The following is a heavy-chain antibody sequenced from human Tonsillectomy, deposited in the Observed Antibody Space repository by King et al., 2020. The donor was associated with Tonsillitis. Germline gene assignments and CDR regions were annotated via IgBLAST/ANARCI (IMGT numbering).Heavy chain of an antibody. D-gene: IGHD2-2*01. V-gene: IGHV1-18*01. Sequence: VQLVESGAEVKKPGASVKVSCKASGYTFTSYGISWVRQAPGQGLEWMGWISAYNGNTNYPQKLQGRVTMTTDTSTSTAYMELRSLRSDDTAVYYCARDLIDCSSTSWLCDWFDPWGQGTLVTVSS. J-gene: IGHJ5*02. CDR3: ARDLIDCSSTSWLCDWFDP. CDR1: GYTFTSYG. CDR2: ISAYNGNT.